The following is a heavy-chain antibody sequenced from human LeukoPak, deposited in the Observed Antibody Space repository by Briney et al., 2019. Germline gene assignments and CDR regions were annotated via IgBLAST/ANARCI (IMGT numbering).Heavy chain of an antibody. CDR2: ISAYNGNT. CDR1: GYTFTSYG. Sequence: ASVKVSCKASGYTFTSYGISWVRQAPGQGLEWMGWISAYNGNTNYAQKLQGRVTMTTDTSTSTAYMELRSLRSDDTAVYYCARRTTVTTGGYYYYGMDVWGQGTTVTVSS. V-gene: IGHV1-18*01. CDR3: ARRTTVTTGGYYYYGMDV. J-gene: IGHJ6*02. D-gene: IGHD4-17*01.